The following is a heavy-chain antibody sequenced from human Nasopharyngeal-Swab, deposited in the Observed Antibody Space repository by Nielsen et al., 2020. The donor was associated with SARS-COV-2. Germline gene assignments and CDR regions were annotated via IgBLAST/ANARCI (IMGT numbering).Heavy chain of an antibody. J-gene: IGHJ6*03. CDR2: ISGSGGST. CDR1: GFTFSSYA. CDR3: AKATYFNVYYMDV. D-gene: IGHD3-10*02. V-gene: IGHV3-23*01. Sequence: GGSLRLSCAASGFTFSSYAMSWVRQAPGKGLEWVSAISGSGGSTYYVDSVKGRFTISRDNSKNTVYLQMNSLRAEDTAVYYCAKATYFNVYYMDVWGKGTTVTVSS.